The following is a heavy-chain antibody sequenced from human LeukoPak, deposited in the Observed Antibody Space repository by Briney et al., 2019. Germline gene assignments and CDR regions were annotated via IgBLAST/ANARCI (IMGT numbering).Heavy chain of an antibody. J-gene: IGHJ6*03. V-gene: IGHV3-30*02. D-gene: IGHD3-3*01. CDR2: IRYDGSNK. Sequence: QPGGSLKLSCAASGFSFSSYGMHWVRQAPGKGLEWVAFIRYDGSNKYYADSVKGRFTISRDNSKNTLYLQMNSLRAEDTAVYYCARVGGSKYYDFWSGRSQYYYYYYMDVWGKGTTVTVSS. CDR1: GFSFSSYG. CDR3: ARVGGSKYYDFWSGRSQYYYYYYMDV.